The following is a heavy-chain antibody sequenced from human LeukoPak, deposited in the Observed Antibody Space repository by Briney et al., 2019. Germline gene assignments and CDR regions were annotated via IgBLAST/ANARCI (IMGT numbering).Heavy chain of an antibody. CDR2: ITSSSSYA. Sequence: KPGGSLRLPCEASGFTFSTYNMNWVRQAPGKRLEWVSSITSSSSYAFYADSVKGRFTISRDNSKNTLYLQMNSLRAEDTAVYYCAKKYNTGLDPWGQGTLVTVSS. CDR1: GFTFSTYN. D-gene: IGHD1-14*01. V-gene: IGHV3-21*04. CDR3: AKKYNTGLDP. J-gene: IGHJ5*02.